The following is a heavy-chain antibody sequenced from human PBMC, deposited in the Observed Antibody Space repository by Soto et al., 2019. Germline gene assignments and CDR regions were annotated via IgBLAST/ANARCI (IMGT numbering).Heavy chain of an antibody. J-gene: IGHJ4*02. CDR2: INSDGTST. CDR3: ASSRYSSSHFDY. Sequence: GGSLRLSCAASGFTFSSYWMHWVRQAPGKGLVWFSRINSDGTSTTYADSVKGRFTISRDNAKNTLYLQMNSLRAEDTAVYYCASSRYSSSHFDYWGQGTLVTVS. D-gene: IGHD6-13*01. CDR1: GFTFSSYW. V-gene: IGHV3-74*01.